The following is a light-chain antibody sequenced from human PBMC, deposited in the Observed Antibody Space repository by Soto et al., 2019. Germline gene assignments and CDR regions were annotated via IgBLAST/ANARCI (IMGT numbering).Light chain of an antibody. CDR3: CSHAGSTFVV. Sequence: QSALTQPASVSGSPGQSITISCTGSSSDVGRYIYVSWYQQYPGKAPKLIIYEGTKRPSGVSNRFSGSKSGNTASLTISGLQAEDEGEYYCCSHAGSTFVVFGGGTKLTVL. J-gene: IGLJ3*02. V-gene: IGLV2-23*01. CDR2: EGT. CDR1: SSDVGRYIY.